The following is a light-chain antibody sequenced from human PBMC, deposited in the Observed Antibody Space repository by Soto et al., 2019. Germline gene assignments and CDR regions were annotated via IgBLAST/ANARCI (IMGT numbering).Light chain of an antibody. J-gene: IGKJ5*01. V-gene: IGKV1D-12*01. CDR1: QDVGRW. CDR2: ATS. CDR3: QQARSFPVT. Sequence: DIPMTQSPSSLSASVGDTVSITCRSSQDVGRWLSWYQQKPGKAPKILIFATSTLQSGVPSRFSGSGSGTDFTLTITSLQSEDFATYYCQQARSFPVTFGQGTRLET.